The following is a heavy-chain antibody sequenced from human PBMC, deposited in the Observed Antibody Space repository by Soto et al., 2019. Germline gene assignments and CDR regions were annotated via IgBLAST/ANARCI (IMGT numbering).Heavy chain of an antibody. CDR3: ARIPRKRGYSHYYGMDV. V-gene: IGHV2-70*01. D-gene: IGHD5-12*01. J-gene: IGHJ6*02. CDR2: IDWDDDK. Sequence: SGPTLVNPTQTLTLTCTFSGFSLSTSGMCVSWIRQPPGKALEWLALIDWDDDKYYSTSLKTRLTISKDTSKNQVVLTMTNMDPVDTATYYCARIPRKRGYSHYYGMDVWGQGTTVTVSS. CDR1: GFSLSTSGMC.